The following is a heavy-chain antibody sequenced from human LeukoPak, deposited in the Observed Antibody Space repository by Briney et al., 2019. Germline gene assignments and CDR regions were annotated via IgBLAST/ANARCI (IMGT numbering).Heavy chain of an antibody. CDR1: GSIFTNYH. J-gene: IGHJ4*02. CDR2: VYTDGGTI. Sequence: ASVKVSCKASGSIFTNYHLHWVRLAPGRGLEWMGAVYTDGGTITNTRSFQDRVTMTRDVSTRTVYMELSGLNSEDTAVYYCATEAPGIYRFDNWGQEILVTVSS. CDR3: ATEAPGIYRFDN. V-gene: IGHV1-46*01.